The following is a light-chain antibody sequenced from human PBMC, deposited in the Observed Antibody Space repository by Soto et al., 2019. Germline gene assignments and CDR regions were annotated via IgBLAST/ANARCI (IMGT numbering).Light chain of an antibody. Sequence: QSVLTQPASVSGSPGQSITISCTGTSSDIGGYHYVSWYQHHPGTAPKLIIYDVSSRPSGVSDRFSGSKSGNTASLTISGLQAEDETDYYCSSFTSSTTLIFGGGTKLTVL. CDR3: SSFTSSTTLI. J-gene: IGLJ2*01. V-gene: IGLV2-14*03. CDR2: DVS. CDR1: SSDIGGYHY.